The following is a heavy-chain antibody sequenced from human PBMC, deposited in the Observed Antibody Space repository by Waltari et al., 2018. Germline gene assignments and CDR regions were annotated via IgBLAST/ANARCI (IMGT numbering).Heavy chain of an antibody. CDR3: ARWFHGDSPSHFDY. D-gene: IGHD2-21*02. CDR2: IYHSGTT. V-gene: IGHV4-38-2*01. CDR1: GSSFSSGYY. J-gene: IGHJ4*02. Sequence: QVQLQESGPGLVKPSETLSLTCAVSGSSFSSGYYWGWIRRPPGKRLAFIGSIYHSGTTYYNPSLKSRVTILLDTSKTQFSLMLRSVTAADTAVYFCARWFHGDSPSHFDYWGQGTLVTVSS.